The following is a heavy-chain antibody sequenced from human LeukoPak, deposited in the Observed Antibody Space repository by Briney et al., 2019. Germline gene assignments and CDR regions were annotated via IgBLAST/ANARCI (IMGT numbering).Heavy chain of an antibody. D-gene: IGHD6-13*01. Sequence: RPGGPLRLSCAASGFTFDDYGMSWVRQAPGKGLEWVSGINWNGGSTGYADSVKGRFTISRDNAKNSLYLQMNSLRAEDTAVYYCAMYRGIAAAGDWFDPWGQGTLVTVSS. CDR2: INWNGGST. CDR1: GFTFDDYG. CDR3: AMYRGIAAAGDWFDP. V-gene: IGHV3-20*04. J-gene: IGHJ5*02.